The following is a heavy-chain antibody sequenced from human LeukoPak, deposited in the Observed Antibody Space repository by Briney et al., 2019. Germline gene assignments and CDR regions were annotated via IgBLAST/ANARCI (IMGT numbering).Heavy chain of an antibody. J-gene: IGHJ5*02. D-gene: IGHD3-3*01. CDR1: GDSVSSNSAA. CDR3: ARVLRFLEWLPEGWFDP. Sequence: SQTLSLTCAISGDSVSSNSAAWNWIRQSPSRGVEWLGRSYYRSKWYNDYAVSVKSRVTINPSTSKNQFSLQLNSVTPEDTAVYYYARVLRFLEWLPEGWFDPWGQGTLVTVSS. V-gene: IGHV6-1*01. CDR2: SYYRSKWYN.